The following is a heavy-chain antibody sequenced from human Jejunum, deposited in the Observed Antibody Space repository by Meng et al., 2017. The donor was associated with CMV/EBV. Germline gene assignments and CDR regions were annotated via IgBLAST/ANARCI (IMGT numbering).Heavy chain of an antibody. J-gene: IGHJ4*02. CDR3: TTLYGDSIS. CDR1: GGSTTDY. D-gene: IGHD4-17*01. CDR2: ISYSGTT. V-gene: IGHV4-39*07. Sequence: QLQLQESGPGLVRLSETLSLTCSVSGGSTTDYWGWIRQPPGKGLEWIGSISYSGTTYYNPSLKSRLTVSLDTSKTQFSLMLTSVTAADTAVYYCTTLYGDSISWGQGTLVTVSS.